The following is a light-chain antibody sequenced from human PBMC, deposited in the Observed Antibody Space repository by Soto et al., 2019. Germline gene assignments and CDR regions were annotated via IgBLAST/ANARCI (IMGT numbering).Light chain of an antibody. Sequence: QSVLTQPPSASGTPGQRVTISCSGSTSSIGSNTVNWYQQLPGTAPKLLIYSNNQRPSGVPDRFSGSKSGTSASLAISGLQSEDDADYYCAAWDDSLNGRVVFGGGTQLTVL. J-gene: IGLJ2*01. CDR2: SNN. CDR1: TSSIGSNT. CDR3: AAWDDSLNGRVV. V-gene: IGLV1-44*01.